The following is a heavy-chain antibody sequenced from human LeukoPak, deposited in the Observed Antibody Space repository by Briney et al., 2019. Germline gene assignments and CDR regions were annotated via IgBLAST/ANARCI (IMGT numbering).Heavy chain of an antibody. V-gene: IGHV3-48*01. CDR3: AKVISGWKRGGYDFDY. CDR2: ISGSSSTI. CDR1: GFTFSSYS. D-gene: IGHD6-19*01. J-gene: IGHJ4*02. Sequence: GGSLRLSCAASGFTFSSYSMNWVRQAPGKGLEWGSYISGSSSTIYYADSVKGRFTISRDNSKNTLYLQMNSLRAEDTAVYYCAKVISGWKRGGYDFDYWGQGTLITVSS.